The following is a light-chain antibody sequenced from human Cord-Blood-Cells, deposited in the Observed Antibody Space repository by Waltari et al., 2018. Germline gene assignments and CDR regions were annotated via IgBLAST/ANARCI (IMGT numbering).Light chain of an antibody. CDR2: EGS. V-gene: IGLV2-23*01. CDR3: CTYASSCTLVV. Sequence: QSALTQPASVSGSPGQSITISCTGTSSDVGSYNLVSWYQQHPGKAPKLMIYEGSKRPSGVSNLFSGSKAGKPGSLAISGVQAEGGADYFRCTYASSCTLVVFGGRTKLTVL. CDR1: SSDVGSYNL. J-gene: IGLJ3*02.